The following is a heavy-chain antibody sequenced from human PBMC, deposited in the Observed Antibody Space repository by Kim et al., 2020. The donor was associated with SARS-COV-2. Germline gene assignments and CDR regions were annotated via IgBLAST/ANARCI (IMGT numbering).Heavy chain of an antibody. V-gene: IGHV3-66*01. D-gene: IGHD3-10*01. CDR3: ARDRNLLWFGEESDAFDI. Sequence: GGSLRLSCAASGFTVSSNYMSWVRQAPGKGLEWVSVIYSGGSTYYADSVKGRFTISRDNSKNTLYLQMNSLRAEDTAVYYCARDRNLLWFGEESDAFDIWGQGTMVTVSS. CDR1: GFTVSSNY. J-gene: IGHJ3*02. CDR2: IYSGGST.